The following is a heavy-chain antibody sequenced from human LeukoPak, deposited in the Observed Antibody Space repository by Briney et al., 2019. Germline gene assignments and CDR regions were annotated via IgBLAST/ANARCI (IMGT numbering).Heavy chain of an antibody. CDR2: VSSGSSTI. J-gene: IGHJ6*02. V-gene: IGHV3-48*04. D-gene: IGHD4-17*01. Sequence: GGSLRLSCVGSGFSFSSYSMNWVRQAPGKGLEWVSYVSSGSSTIYYADSVKGRFTISRDNAENSLYLQMNSLRVDDTAVYYCARGLYGDGLDVWGQGTTVTVSS. CDR1: GFSFSSYS. CDR3: ARGLYGDGLDV.